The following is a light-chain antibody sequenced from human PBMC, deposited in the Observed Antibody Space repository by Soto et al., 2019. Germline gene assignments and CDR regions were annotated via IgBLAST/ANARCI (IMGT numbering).Light chain of an antibody. CDR3: QQRYNWPLT. V-gene: IGKV3-11*01. CDR1: QSVSRN. Sequence: EIVLTQSPATLSLSPGERATLSCRASQSVSRNLAWYQQKPGQAPRLLIYGASNRATGIPARFGDSGSGTDFTLTISSLEPEDFAVYYCQQRYNWPLTFGGGTKVEI. CDR2: GAS. J-gene: IGKJ4*01.